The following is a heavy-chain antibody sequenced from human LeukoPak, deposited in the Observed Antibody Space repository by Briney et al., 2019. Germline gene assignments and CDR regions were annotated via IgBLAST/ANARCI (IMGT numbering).Heavy chain of an antibody. CDR1: GFTYSSYS. D-gene: IGHD1-26*01. CDR3: ANSRSGSYYPPPFDY. J-gene: IGHJ4*02. V-gene: IGHV3-21*04. CDR2: ISSSSRYI. Sequence: GGSLRLSCAASGFTYSSYSMNWVRQAPGKGLEWVSSISSSSRYIYYADSVKGRFTIPRDNSKNTLYLQMNSLRTEDTAVYYCANSRSGSYYPPPFDYWGQGTLVTISS.